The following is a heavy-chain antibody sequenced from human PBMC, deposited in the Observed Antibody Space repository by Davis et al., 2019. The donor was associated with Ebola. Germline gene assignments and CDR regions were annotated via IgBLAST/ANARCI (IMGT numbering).Heavy chain of an antibody. CDR1: GFTFSNYG. J-gene: IGHJ3*02. CDR3: ARGTAAAPDAFDI. Sequence: GESLKISCAASGFTFSNYGMHWVRQAPGKGLEWVAVISYDGSNKYYADSVNGRFTISRDNAKNSLYLQMNSLRAEDTAVYYCARGTAAAPDAFDIWGQGTMVTVSS. CDR2: ISYDGSNK. D-gene: IGHD6-13*01. V-gene: IGHV3-30*03.